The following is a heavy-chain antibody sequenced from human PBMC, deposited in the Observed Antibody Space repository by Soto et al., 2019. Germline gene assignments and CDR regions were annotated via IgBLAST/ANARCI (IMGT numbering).Heavy chain of an antibody. Sequence: SETLSLTCTVSGDSISSYYWSWIRQPPGKGLEWIGYIYYSGSSNYNPSLKNRVTISVDTSKNQISLNLSSVTAADTAVYYCARDGGGPSDYWGQGTLVTVSS. CDR2: IYYSGSS. J-gene: IGHJ4*02. D-gene: IGHD3-16*01. CDR3: ARDGGGPSDY. V-gene: IGHV4-59*01. CDR1: GDSISSYY.